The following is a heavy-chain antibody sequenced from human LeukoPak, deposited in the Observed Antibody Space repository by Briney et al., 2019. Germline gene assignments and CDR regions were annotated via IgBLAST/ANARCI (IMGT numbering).Heavy chain of an antibody. V-gene: IGHV3-74*01. CDR2: FNSDGRST. D-gene: IGHD4-23*01. Sequence: GGSLRLSWAASGFTFSTYWMHWVRQAPGMGLVWVSRFNSDGRSTYYADSVKGRFTISRDNSKNTLYLQMNSLRAEDTAVYYCAKDRAATVVIPFDYWGQGTLVTASS. J-gene: IGHJ4*02. CDR1: GFTFSTYW. CDR3: AKDRAATVVIPFDY.